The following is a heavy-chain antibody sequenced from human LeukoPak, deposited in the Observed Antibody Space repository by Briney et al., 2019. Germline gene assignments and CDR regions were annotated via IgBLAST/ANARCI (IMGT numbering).Heavy chain of an antibody. CDR2: IIPIFGTA. Sequence: SVKVSCKASGYTFTGYYMNWVRQAPGQGLEWMGGIIPIFGTANYAQKFQGRVTITADESTSTAYMELSSLRSEDTAVYYCARGLSTILDAFDIWGQGTMVTVSS. V-gene: IGHV1-69*13. CDR3: ARGLSTILDAFDI. J-gene: IGHJ3*02. CDR1: GYTFTGYY. D-gene: IGHD3-3*01.